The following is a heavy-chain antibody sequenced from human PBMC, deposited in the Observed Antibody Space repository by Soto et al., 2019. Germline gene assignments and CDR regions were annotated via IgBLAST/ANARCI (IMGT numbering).Heavy chain of an antibody. Sequence: PSETLSLPRAVAGGSRGSGGCAWNWIRQPPGKGLEWIGYIYHSGYTSYNPSLKNRVTISVDKSKNQFSLKLSSVTAADTAVYYCARVPDRWGQGTPVTVSS. CDR3: ARVPDR. J-gene: IGHJ5*02. CDR1: GGSRGSGGCA. V-gene: IGHV4-30-2*01. CDR2: IYHSGYT. D-gene: IGHD2-2*01.